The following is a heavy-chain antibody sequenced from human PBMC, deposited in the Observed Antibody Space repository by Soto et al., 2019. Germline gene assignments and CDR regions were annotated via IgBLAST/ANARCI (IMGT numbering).Heavy chain of an antibody. CDR2: TYYRSKWYN. V-gene: IGHV6-1*01. CDR1: GDSVSSNSAA. J-gene: IGHJ4*02. D-gene: IGHD3-22*01. Sequence: LSLTCSISGDSVSSNSAAWNWIRQSPSRGLEWLGRTYYRSKWYNDYAVSVKSRIAINPDTSKNQFSLQLNSVTPEDTAVYYCARDKNYYDSSGYYDYWGQGTLVTVSS. CDR3: ARDKNYYDSSGYYDY.